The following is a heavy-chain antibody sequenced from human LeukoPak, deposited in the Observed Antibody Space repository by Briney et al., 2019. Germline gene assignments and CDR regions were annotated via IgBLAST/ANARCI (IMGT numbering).Heavy chain of an antibody. CDR3: AKDFYSSSWYGFSNWFDP. CDR1: GFTFSSYG. V-gene: IGHV3-30*02. Sequence: GGSLRLSCAASGFTFSSYGTHWVRQAPGKGLEWVAFIRYDGSNKYYANSVKGRFTISRDNSKNTLYLQMNSLRAEDTAVYYCAKDFYSSSWYGFSNWFDPWGQGTLVTVSS. J-gene: IGHJ5*02. CDR2: IRYDGSNK. D-gene: IGHD6-13*01.